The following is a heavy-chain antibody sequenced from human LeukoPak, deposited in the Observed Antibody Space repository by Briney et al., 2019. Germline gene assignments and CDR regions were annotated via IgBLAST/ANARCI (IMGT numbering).Heavy chain of an antibody. D-gene: IGHD2-2*01. CDR1: GYTFTSYA. J-gene: IGHJ5*02. CDR2: INAGNGNT. V-gene: IGHV1-3*01. Sequence: ASVKVSCKASGYTFTSYAMHWVRQAPGQRLEWMGWINAGNGNTKYSQKFQGRVTITRDTSASTAYMELSSLRSEDTAVYYCAREDCSSTSCYFPFLGWFDPWGQGTLVTVSS. CDR3: AREDCSSTSCYFPFLGWFDP.